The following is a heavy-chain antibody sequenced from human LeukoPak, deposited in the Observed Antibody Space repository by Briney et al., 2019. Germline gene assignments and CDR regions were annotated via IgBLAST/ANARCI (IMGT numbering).Heavy chain of an antibody. D-gene: IGHD3-10*01. J-gene: IGHJ4*02. V-gene: IGHV1-69*06. CDR1: GGTFSSYA. Sequence: WASVKVSCKASGGTFSSYAISWVRQAPGQGLEWMGGIIPIFGTANYAQKLQGRVTITADKSTSTAYMELSSLRSDDTAVYYCARDSGERGSGSYLIAYWGQGTLVTVSS. CDR3: ARDSGERGSGSYLIAY. CDR2: IIPIFGTA.